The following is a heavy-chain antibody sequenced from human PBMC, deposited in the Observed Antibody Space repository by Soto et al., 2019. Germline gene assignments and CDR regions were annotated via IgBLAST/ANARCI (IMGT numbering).Heavy chain of an antibody. V-gene: IGHV1-69*13. D-gene: IGHD4-17*01. CDR2: VIPIFGTA. CDR3: ARYGDSQSWCGP. CDR1: GGNSTSYA. Sequence: GSPVKVDSESPGGNSTSYAISWVRQAPGQGLEWMGGVIPIFGTANYAQKFQGRVTITAGESTSTAYMELSSLRSEDTAVYYCARYGDSQSWCGPSGRGNLGTFSS. J-gene: IGHJ5*02.